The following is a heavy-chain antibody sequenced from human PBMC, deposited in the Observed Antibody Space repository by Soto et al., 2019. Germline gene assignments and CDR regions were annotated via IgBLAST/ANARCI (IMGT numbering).Heavy chain of an antibody. Sequence: SATLYLTCTVSGDSSSSSNYYWGWIRQPPWKGLEWIANIYNSGSTYYNSSLKSRVTISVDRSKNHFFLNLTSVTAADTAVYYCATYRKFFQIWGQGTKVTVSS. J-gene: IGHJ3*02. CDR2: IYNSGST. CDR1: GDSSSSSNYY. V-gene: IGHV4-39*07. CDR3: ATYRKFFQI.